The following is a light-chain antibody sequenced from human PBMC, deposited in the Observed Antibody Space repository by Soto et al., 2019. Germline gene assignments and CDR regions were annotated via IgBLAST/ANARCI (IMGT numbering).Light chain of an antibody. CDR3: QQYSTWPPLT. Sequence: EVVLTQSPATVSLSPGERATLSCRASQSISSDLAWYQQKPGQAPRLLIYGASNRAIGTPARFIGTGSGTAFTLLISSLAPDDFAVYYCQQYSTWPPLTFGGGSRVEIK. J-gene: IGKJ4*01. CDR2: GAS. CDR1: QSISSD. V-gene: IGKV3-11*01.